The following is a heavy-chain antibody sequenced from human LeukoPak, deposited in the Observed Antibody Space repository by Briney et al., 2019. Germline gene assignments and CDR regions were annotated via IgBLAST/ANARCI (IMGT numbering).Heavy chain of an antibody. Sequence: GASLKISCKGSGYSFTSYWIGWVRPMPGKGLEWMGIIYPGDSDTRYSPSFQGQVTISADKSISTAYLQWSSLKASDTAMYYCASSLEAPIYYYYMDVWGKGTTVTVSS. J-gene: IGHJ6*03. V-gene: IGHV5-51*01. CDR3: ASSLEAPIYYYYMDV. CDR1: GYSFTSYW. CDR2: IYPGDSDT.